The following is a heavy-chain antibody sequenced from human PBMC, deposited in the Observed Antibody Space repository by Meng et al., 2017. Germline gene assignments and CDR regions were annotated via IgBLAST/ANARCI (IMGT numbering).Heavy chain of an antibody. J-gene: IGHJ4*02. CDR3: ARASFYYDSSGYSRLFDY. D-gene: IGHD3-22*01. CDR1: GFTFSSYE. V-gene: IGHV3-48*03. CDR2: ISSSGSTI. Sequence: GESLKISCAASGFTFSSYEMNWVRQAPGKGLEWVSYISSSGSTIYYADSVKGRFTISRDNAKNSLYLQMNSLRAEDTAVYYCARASFYYDSSGYSRLFDYWGQGTLVTVSS.